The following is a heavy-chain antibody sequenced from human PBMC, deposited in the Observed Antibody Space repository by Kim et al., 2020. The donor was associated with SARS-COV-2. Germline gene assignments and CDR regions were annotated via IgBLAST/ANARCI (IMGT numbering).Heavy chain of an antibody. CDR3: ARYKTTVTSPLAY. Sequence: KYNPALKSRVTISWDPSKNQFSLRLSSGTAADTAVYYCARYKTTVTSPLAYWGQGTLVTVSS. J-gene: IGHJ4*02. V-gene: IGHV4-34*01. D-gene: IGHD4-17*01.